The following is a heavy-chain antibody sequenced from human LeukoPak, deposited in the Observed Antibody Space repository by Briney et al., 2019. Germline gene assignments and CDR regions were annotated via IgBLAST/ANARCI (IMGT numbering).Heavy chain of an antibody. CDR1: GGTFSSYA. CDR2: IIPILGIA. V-gene: IGHV1-69*04. J-gene: IGHJ3*02. D-gene: IGHD4-23*01. Sequence: SEKVSCKASGGTFSSYAISWVRQAPGQGLEWMGRIIPILGIANYAQKFQGRVTITADKSTSTAYMELSSLRSEDTAVYYCARDGFVGGLRWRHDAFDIWGQGTMVTVSS. CDR3: ARDGFVGGLRWRHDAFDI.